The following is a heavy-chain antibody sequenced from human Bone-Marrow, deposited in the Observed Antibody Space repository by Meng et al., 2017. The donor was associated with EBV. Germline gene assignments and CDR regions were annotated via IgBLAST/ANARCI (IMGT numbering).Heavy chain of an antibody. CDR1: GGTFSSYG. J-gene: IGHJ2*01. CDR2: RSYDGSNK. D-gene: IGHD3-10*01. V-gene: IGHV3-30*03. CDR3: ARDSHFYGSGNYYIQWYFDL. Sequence: QVQVVESGXGVVQPGRSXRLSGAAAGGTFSSYGMHWVREAPGKGLEWVAVRSYDGSNKYYADSVKGRFTISRDNSKNTLYLQMNSLRAEDTALYYCARDSHFYGSGNYYIQWYFDLWGRGTLVTVSS.